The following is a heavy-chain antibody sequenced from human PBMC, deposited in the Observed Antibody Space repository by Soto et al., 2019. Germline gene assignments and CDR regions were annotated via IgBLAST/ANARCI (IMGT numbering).Heavy chain of an antibody. CDR1: GFTFSNYG. CDR2: IWHDGNNK. Sequence: GGSLRLSCAASGFTFSNYGMHWVRQAPGKGLEWVAIIWHDGNNKYYADSVRGRFIISRDSSKNRLYLQMNSLRAEDTAVYYCASDLVGASDSYGLDVWGQGTPVTVSS. V-gene: IGHV3-33*01. D-gene: IGHD1-26*01. CDR3: ASDLVGASDSYGLDV. J-gene: IGHJ6*02.